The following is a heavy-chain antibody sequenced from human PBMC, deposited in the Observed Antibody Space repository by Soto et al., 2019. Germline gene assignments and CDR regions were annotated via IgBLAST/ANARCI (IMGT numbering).Heavy chain of an antibody. CDR1: GDGLSNYG. CDR3: ARVWYYDSSGYYAFDY. CDR2: ISAYDGQT. D-gene: IGHD3-22*01. J-gene: IGHJ4*02. Sequence: QVQLVQSGAEVKKPGASVRVACKASGDGLSNYGFSWVRQAPGQGLEWMGWISAYDGQTNYTKKFQVRVTMTTDTSSSTAYLELRSLRSDDTAVYYCARVWYYDSSGYYAFDYWGLGTLVTVSS. V-gene: IGHV1-18*01.